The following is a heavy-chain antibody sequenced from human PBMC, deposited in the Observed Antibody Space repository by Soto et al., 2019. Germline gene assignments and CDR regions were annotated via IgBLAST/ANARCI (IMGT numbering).Heavy chain of an antibody. D-gene: IGHD3-16*01. CDR2: ISYDGSNK. CDR1: GFTFSSYA. Sequence: PGGSLRLSCAASGFTFSSYAMHWVRQAPGKGLEWVAVISYDGSNKYYADSVKGRFTISRDNSKNTLYLQMNSLRAEDTAVYYCERDWRQLGEGDGMDVWGQANTLTVS. J-gene: IGHJ6*02. CDR3: ERDWRQLGEGDGMDV. V-gene: IGHV3-30-3*01.